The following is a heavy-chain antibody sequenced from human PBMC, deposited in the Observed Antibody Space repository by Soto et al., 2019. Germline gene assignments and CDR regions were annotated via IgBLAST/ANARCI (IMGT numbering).Heavy chain of an antibody. CDR2: INHSGST. D-gene: IGHD3-22*01. CDR3: ARGQAYYYDSSGYYKRIKNYYYYYGMDV. V-gene: IGHV4-34*01. J-gene: IGHJ6*02. CDR1: GGSFSGYY. Sequence: SETLSLTCAVYGGSFSGYYWSWIRQPPGKGLEWIGEINHSGSTNYNPSLKSRVTISVDTSKNQFSLKLSSVTAADTAVYYCARGQAYYYDSSGYYKRIKNYYYYYGMDVWGQGTTVTVYS.